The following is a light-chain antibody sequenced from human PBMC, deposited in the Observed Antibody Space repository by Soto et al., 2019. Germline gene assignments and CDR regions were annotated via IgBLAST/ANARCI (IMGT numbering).Light chain of an antibody. CDR2: GAS. CDR1: QSISDT. Sequence: EIVMTQSPATLSVSPGGRGPLSCRASQSISDTLAWYRRKPGQAPRLLIYGASTRAPGIPARFIASGSGTEFTLPFRSLQSEDFAVDDCRRYNNWPLFGRGTKVDI. V-gene: IGKV3-15*01. CDR3: RRYNNWPL. J-gene: IGKJ1*01.